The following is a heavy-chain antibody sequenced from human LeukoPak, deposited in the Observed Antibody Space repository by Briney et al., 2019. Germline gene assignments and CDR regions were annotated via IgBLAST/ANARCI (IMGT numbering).Heavy chain of an antibody. V-gene: IGHV3-30*18. Sequence: GGSLRLSCAASGFTFSSYGMHWVRQAPGKGLEWVAVISYDGSNKYYADSVKGRFTISRDNSKNTLYLQMNSLRAEDTAVYYCAKDRLGAGYYFDYWGQGTLVTVSS. J-gene: IGHJ4*02. CDR2: ISYDGSNK. CDR3: AKDRLGAGYYFDY. CDR1: GFTFSSYG. D-gene: IGHD1-26*01.